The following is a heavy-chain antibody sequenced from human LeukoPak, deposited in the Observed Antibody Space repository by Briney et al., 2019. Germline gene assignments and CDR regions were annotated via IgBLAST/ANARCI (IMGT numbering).Heavy chain of an antibody. J-gene: IGHJ4*02. CDR3: ARGYYYDSSGYSDPFDY. D-gene: IGHD3-22*01. CDR1: GGSFSGYY. CDR2: INHSGST. V-gene: IGHV4-34*01. Sequence: SETLSLTCAVYGGSFSGYYWSWIRQPPGKGLEWIGEINHSGSTNYNPSLKSRVTISVDTSKNQFSLKLSSVTAADTAVYYCARGYYYDSSGYSDPFDYWGRGTLVTVSS.